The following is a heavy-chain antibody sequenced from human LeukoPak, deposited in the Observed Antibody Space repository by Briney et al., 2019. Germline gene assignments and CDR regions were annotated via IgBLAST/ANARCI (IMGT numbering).Heavy chain of an antibody. J-gene: IGHJ4*02. CDR1: GGSISSDSYY. Sequence: SETLSLTCTVSGGSISSDSYYWGWIRQPPGKRLEWIGSIYYSGSPFYNPSLRSRVTMSVDTSKNQFALKLRSVTAADTAVYYCARQTYFYEASGHLNYNWGQGTLVTVSS. CDR3: ARQTYFYEASGHLNYN. CDR2: IYYSGSP. V-gene: IGHV4-39*01. D-gene: IGHD2-15*01.